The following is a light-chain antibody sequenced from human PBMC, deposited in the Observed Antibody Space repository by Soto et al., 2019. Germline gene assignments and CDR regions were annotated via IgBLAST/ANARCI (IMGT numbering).Light chain of an antibody. CDR3: CSYAGSSTSVV. Sequence: QSDLPQPASVSGSPGQSITISCTGTSSDVGSYNLVSCYQQHPGKAPKLMIYEVRKRPSGVANRFSGSKSGNTASLTISGLQAEDEADYYCCSYAGSSTSVVFGGGTKRTVL. CDR1: SSDVGSYNL. CDR2: EVR. V-gene: IGLV2-23*02. J-gene: IGLJ2*01.